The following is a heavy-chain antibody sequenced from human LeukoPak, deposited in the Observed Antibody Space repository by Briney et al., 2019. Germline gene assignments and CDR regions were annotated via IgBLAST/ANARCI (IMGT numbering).Heavy chain of an antibody. Sequence: SETLSLTCTVSGGSISSYYWSWIRQPPGKGLEWIGYIYYSGSTNYNPSLKSRVTISVDTSKNQFSLNLSSVTAADTAVYYCARVYGAGYDFRGAFDIWGQGTMVTVSS. CDR1: GGSISSYY. D-gene: IGHD5-12*01. CDR3: ARVYGAGYDFRGAFDI. CDR2: IYYSGST. V-gene: IGHV4-59*01. J-gene: IGHJ3*02.